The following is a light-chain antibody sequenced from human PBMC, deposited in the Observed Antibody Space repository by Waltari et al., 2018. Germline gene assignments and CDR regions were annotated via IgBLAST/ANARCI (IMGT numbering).Light chain of an antibody. V-gene: IGLV2-14*03. J-gene: IGLJ1*01. Sequence: QPALTQPASVSGSPGQSITIYCTGTSSDVGGYNYVTWYQQHPGKDTKLRIYDVSNRPSGVSNRFSGSKSGNTASLTISGLQAEDEADYYCSSYTSSSTLDVFGTGTKVTVL. CDR2: DVS. CDR3: SSYTSSSTLDV. CDR1: SSDVGGYNY.